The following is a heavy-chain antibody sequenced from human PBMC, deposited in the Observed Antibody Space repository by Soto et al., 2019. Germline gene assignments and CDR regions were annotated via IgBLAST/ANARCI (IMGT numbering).Heavy chain of an antibody. Sequence: PGESLKISCKASGYSFSFYWIGWVRHMPGKGLEWMAIMYPDDSDIRYSPSFEAHVTISADKSTSTAFLQWSSLKASDTAMYYCATAYVYDFENSNYYRDAFDIWGQGTLVTVSS. V-gene: IGHV5-51*01. CDR3: ATAYVYDFENSNYYRDAFDI. CDR1: GYSFSFYW. D-gene: IGHD3-22*01. J-gene: IGHJ3*02. CDR2: MYPDDSDI.